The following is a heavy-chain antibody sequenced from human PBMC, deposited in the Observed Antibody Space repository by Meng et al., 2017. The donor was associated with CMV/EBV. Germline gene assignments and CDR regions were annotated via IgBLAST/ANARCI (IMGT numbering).Heavy chain of an antibody. CDR1: GGTFSSYA. D-gene: IGHD1-7*01. V-gene: IGHV1-69*10. CDR2: IIPNLGIA. CDR3: ASKLGVNYYYGMDV. J-gene: IGHJ6*02. Sequence: SVKVSCKASGGTFSSYAISWVRQAPGQGLEWMGGIIPNLGIANYAQKFQGRVTITADKSTSTAYMELSSLRSEDTAVYYCASKLGVNYYYGMDVWGQGTTVTVSS.